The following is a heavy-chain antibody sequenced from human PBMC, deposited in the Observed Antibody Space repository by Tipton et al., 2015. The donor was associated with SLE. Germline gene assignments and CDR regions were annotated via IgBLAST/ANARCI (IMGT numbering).Heavy chain of an antibody. CDR3: ARGRVSSSSGHY. CDR2: INHSGST. J-gene: IGHJ4*02. D-gene: IGHD6-6*01. V-gene: IGHV4-34*01. Sequence: TLSLTCAVYGGSFSGYYWSWIRQPPGKGLEWIGEINHSGSTNYNPSLKSRVTISVDTSKNQFSLKLSSVTAADPAVYYCARGRVSSSSGHYWGQGTLATVSS. CDR1: GGSFSGYY.